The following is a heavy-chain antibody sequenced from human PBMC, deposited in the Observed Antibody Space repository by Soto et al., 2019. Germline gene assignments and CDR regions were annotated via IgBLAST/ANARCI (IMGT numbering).Heavy chain of an antibody. CDR2: VYHTGRT. Sequence: SETLSLTCTVSGGSFKSGSYSWSWIRQPTGKGLEWIGYVYHTGRTSYNPSLKSRVSISMDTSKNQFSLNLDSVTAADTAVYFCARDFAYFDSWGQGTLVTVSS. D-gene: IGHD3-3*01. CDR1: GGSFKSGSYS. V-gene: IGHV4-61*01. CDR3: ARDFAYFDS. J-gene: IGHJ4*02.